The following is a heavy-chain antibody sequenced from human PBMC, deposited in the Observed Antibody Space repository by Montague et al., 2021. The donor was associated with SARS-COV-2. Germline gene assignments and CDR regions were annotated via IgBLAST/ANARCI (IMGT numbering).Heavy chain of an antibody. V-gene: IGHV3-53*01. CDR2: IDAVGNT. J-gene: IGHJ6*02. CDR3: ARDERRASKWSYGLDV. D-gene: IGHD2-15*01. Sequence: SLRLSCSASGFSVSTNYLTWVRQAPGRGLEWVSFIDAVGNTYYAXSVKGRFTVSRDNSKNTVNLQMNSLRVEDTAIYYCARDERRASKWSYGLDVWGPGTPVTVSS. CDR1: GFSVSTNY.